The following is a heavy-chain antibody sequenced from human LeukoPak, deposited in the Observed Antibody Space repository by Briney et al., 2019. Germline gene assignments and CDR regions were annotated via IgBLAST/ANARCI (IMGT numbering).Heavy chain of an antibody. D-gene: IGHD5-18*01. V-gene: IGHV1-2*02. CDR3: ARGPSIQLWLQVVDY. J-gene: IGHJ4*02. Sequence: GASVKVSCKASGYTFTGYYMHWVRQAPGQGLEWMGWINPNSGGTNYAQKFQGRVTVTRDTSISTAYMELSRLRSDDTAVYYCARGPSIQLWLQVVDYWGQGTLVTVSS. CDR1: GYTFTGYY. CDR2: INPNSGGT.